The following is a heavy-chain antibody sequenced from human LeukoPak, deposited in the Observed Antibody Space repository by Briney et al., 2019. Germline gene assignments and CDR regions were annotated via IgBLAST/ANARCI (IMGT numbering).Heavy chain of an antibody. V-gene: IGHV4-59*08. CDR1: GGSISSYY. D-gene: IGHD5-12*01. CDR3: ASGYSGYDSRSGLDY. CDR2: IYYSGST. J-gene: IGHJ4*02. Sequence: SETLSLTCTVSGGSISSYYWSWIRQPPGKGLEWIGYIYYSGSTNYNPSLKSRVTISVDTSKNQFSLKLSSVTAADTAVYYCASGYSGYDSRSGLDYWAREPWSPSPQ.